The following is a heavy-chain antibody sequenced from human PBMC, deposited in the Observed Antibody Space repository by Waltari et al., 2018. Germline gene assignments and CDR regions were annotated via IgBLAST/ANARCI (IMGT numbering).Heavy chain of an antibody. CDR2: INSEGSDT. Sequence: EGQLVESGGGLVQPGGSLQLSCAASGFAFSSFWMHWVRQVPGQGLVWVSRINSEGSDTSYADSVRGRFTVSRDNAKNMVYLQMKSLRAEDTAIYYCTRDSPSWIWGQGTMVSVSS. CDR1: GFAFSSFW. CDR3: TRDSPSWI. J-gene: IGHJ3*02. V-gene: IGHV3-74*01.